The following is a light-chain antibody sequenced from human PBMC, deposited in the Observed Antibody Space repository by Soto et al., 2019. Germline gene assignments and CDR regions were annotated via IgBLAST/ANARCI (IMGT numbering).Light chain of an antibody. CDR3: QQYNVWPLT. J-gene: IGKJ4*01. Sequence: EIVPTQSPATLSVSPGERATLSCRASQSVSSNLAWYQQKPGQTPKLLIYVASTRATGIPARFSGSGSGTEFTLTISSLQSEDFAVYYCQQYNVWPLTFGGGTKVEFK. CDR2: VAS. CDR1: QSVSSN. V-gene: IGKV3-15*01.